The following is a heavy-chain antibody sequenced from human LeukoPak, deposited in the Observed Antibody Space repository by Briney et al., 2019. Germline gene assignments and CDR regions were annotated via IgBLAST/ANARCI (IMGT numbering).Heavy chain of an antibody. Sequence: PSETLSLTCTVSGGSISSGSYYWSWIRQPPGKGLEWIGYIYYSGSTNYNPSLKSRVTISVDTSKNQFSLKLSSVTAADTAVYYCARHLTIFGVVIIPWIDYWGQGTLVTVPS. CDR1: GGSISSGSYY. V-gene: IGHV4-61*01. J-gene: IGHJ4*02. D-gene: IGHD3-3*01. CDR3: ARHLTIFGVVIIPWIDY. CDR2: IYYSGST.